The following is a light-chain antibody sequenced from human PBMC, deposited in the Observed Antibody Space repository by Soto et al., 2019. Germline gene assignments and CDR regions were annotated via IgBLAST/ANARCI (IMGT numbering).Light chain of an antibody. CDR2: EVS. CDR1: SSDVGGYNY. J-gene: IGLJ1*01. CDR3: SSYTSSSTSYV. V-gene: IGLV2-14*01. Sequence: QPASVSGSPGQSITISCTGTSSDVGGYNYVSWYQQHPGKAPKLMIYEVSNRPSGVSNRFSVSKSGDTASLTISGLQAEDEADYYCSSYTSSSTSYVFGAGTKVTVL.